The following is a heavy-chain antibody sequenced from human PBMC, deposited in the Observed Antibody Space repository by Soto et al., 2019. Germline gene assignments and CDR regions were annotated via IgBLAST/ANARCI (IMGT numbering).Heavy chain of an antibody. CDR2: ISGSGGST. Sequence: EVQLLEPGGGLVQPGGSLRLSCAASGFTFSSYAMSWVRQAPGKGLEWVSAISGSGGSTYYADSVKGRFTISRDNSKNMLYLQMTGLRAEDSAVYYRRRVGHRRQYYGSGGYEHFDCWGQGALVSLSS. CDR3: RRVGHRRQYYGSGGYEHFDC. J-gene: IGHJ4*02. CDR1: GFTFSSYA. D-gene: IGHD3-10*01. V-gene: IGHV3-23*01.